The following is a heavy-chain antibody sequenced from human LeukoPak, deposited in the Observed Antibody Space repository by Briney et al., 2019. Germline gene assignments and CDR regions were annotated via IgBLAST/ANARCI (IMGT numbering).Heavy chain of an antibody. V-gene: IGHV3-9*01. CDR1: GFTFDDYA. CDR2: INWNSGSI. Sequence: GRSLRLSCAGSGFTFDDYAMHWVRQPPGKGLEWVSGINWNSGSIGYADSVKGRFTISRDNAKNSLYLQMNSLRAEDTAVYYCARDGGAHWGQGTLVTVSS. CDR3: ARDGGAH. J-gene: IGHJ4*02. D-gene: IGHD3-16*01.